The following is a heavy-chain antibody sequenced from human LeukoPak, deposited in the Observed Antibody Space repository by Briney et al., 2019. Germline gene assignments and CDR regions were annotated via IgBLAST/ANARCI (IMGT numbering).Heavy chain of an antibody. CDR1: GYTFTSYY. V-gene: IGHV1-46*01. CDR3: AREGPETYNFDF. D-gene: IGHD5-18*01. Sequence: GASLKASCKAAGYTFTSYYIHWVRQAPGQGLEYMGIIRPSGSTAYAQKFQGRVTMTRDTSTSAVYMELSSLRSEDTAVYYCAREGPETYNFDFWGQGPQVTVSS. J-gene: IGHJ4*02. CDR2: IRPSGST.